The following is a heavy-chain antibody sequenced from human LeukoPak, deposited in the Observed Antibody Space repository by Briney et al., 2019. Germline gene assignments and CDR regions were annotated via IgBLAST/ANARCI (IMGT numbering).Heavy chain of an antibody. D-gene: IGHD2-2*01. J-gene: IGHJ3*02. CDR1: GFTFSSYG. CDR2: IRYDGSNK. CDR3: AKGDCSSTSCPKMPGPDAFDI. V-gene: IGHV3-30*02. Sequence: GGSLRLSCAASGFTFSSYGMHWVRQAPGKGLEWVAFIRYDGSNKYYADSVKGRFTISRDNSKNTLYLQMNSLRAEDTAVYYCAKGDCSSTSCPKMPGPDAFDIWGQGTMVTVSS.